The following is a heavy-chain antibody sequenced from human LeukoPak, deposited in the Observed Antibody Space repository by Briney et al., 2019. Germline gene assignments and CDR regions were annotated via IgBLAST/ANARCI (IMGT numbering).Heavy chain of an antibody. D-gene: IGHD6-13*01. J-gene: IGHJ6*02. CDR2: IYPGDSDT. V-gene: IGHV5-51*01. CDR3: ARCIAAAGYYYYYYGMDV. CDR1: GYSFTSYW. Sequence: GESLKISCKGSGYSFTSYWIGWVRQMPGKGLEWMGIIYPGDSDTRYSPSFQGQVTISADKSISTAYLQWSSLKASDTAMYYCARCIAAAGYYYYYYGMDVWGQGTTVTVSS.